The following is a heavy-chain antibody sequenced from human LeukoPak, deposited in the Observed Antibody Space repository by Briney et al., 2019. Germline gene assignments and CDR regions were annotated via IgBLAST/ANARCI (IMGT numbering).Heavy chain of an antibody. CDR1: GYTFTGYY. CDR2: INPNSGGT. D-gene: IGHD2-15*01. CDR3: ARGRYCSDGNCYHNWFDP. V-gene: IGHV1-2*02. J-gene: IGHJ5*02. Sequence: ASVKVSCKASGYTFTGYYMHWVRQAPGQGPEWMGWINPNSGGTDYAQKFQGRVTMTRDTSINTAYMELSSLRSDDTAVYYCARGRYCSDGNCYHNWFDPWGQGTLVTVSS.